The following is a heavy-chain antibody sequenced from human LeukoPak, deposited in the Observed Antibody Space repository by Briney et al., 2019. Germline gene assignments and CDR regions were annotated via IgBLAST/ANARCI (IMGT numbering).Heavy chain of an antibody. CDR1: GFTFSSYA. V-gene: IGHV3-30-3*01. D-gene: IGHD2/OR15-2a*01. Sequence: GRSLRLSCAASGFTFSSYAMHWVRQASGKGLEWVAVISYDGSNKYYADSVKGRFTISRDNSKNTLYLQMNSLRAEDTAVYYCAKDRLSADFHFDYWGQGTLVTVSS. CDR2: ISYDGSNK. CDR3: AKDRLSADFHFDY. J-gene: IGHJ4*02.